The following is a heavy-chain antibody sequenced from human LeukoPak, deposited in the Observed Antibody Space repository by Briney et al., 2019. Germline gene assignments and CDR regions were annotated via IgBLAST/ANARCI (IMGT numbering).Heavy chain of an antibody. Sequence: ETGRSLRLSCVAAGFIVSDYCMSWVRQAPGRGLEWVANIHQDGGENHYVRSVKGRFTIYRDNAKNSLYLQMSGLRAEDTAVYYCARGRRYCSGVTWYLYYFDSWGQGNMVTVSS. CDR2: IHQDGGEN. J-gene: IGHJ4*02. V-gene: IGHV3-7*03. D-gene: IGHD2-15*01. CDR3: ARGRRYCSGVTWYLYYFDS. CDR1: GFIVSDYC.